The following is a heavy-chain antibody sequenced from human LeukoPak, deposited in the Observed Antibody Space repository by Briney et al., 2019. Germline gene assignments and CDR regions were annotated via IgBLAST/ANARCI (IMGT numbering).Heavy chain of an antibody. J-gene: IGHJ4*02. D-gene: IGHD1-1*01. CDR1: GGSISSYY. Sequence: SETLSLTCTVSGGSISSYYWSWIRQPPGKGLEWIGYIYYSGNTNYNPSLKSRVTISVDTSKTQFSMKLSSVTAANTAVYYCARQGRVTHWLEPFDLWGQGTLVTVSS. CDR2: IYYSGNT. V-gene: IGHV4-59*08. CDR3: ARQGRVTHWLEPFDL.